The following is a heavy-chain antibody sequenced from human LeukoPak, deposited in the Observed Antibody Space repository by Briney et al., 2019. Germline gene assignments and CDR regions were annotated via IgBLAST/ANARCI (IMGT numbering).Heavy chain of an antibody. CDR2: INQDGSQK. J-gene: IGHJ3*02. D-gene: IGHD5-24*01. Sequence: PGGSLRLSCAVSGFTFSSHWMSWVRLAPGTGLEWVANINQDGSQKYYLDAVKGRFTISRDNAKNSLYLQMNSLRAEDTALYYCAKAPFGDGYQMHFDIWGQGTVVTVSS. CDR1: GFTFSSHW. V-gene: IGHV3-7*03. CDR3: AKAPFGDGYQMHFDI.